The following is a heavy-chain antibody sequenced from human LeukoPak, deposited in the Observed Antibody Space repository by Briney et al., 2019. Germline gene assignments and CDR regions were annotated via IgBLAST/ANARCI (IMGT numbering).Heavy chain of an antibody. Sequence: PGGSLRLSCAASGFTFSSYCMHWVRHTPRKGLVWVSRINSDGTATYKADSVKVRFTISRDNAKNSLYLQMDSLRAEDTAVYYCVRAGYTYGTLYFWGQGTLVTVSS. V-gene: IGHV3-74*01. J-gene: IGHJ4*02. D-gene: IGHD5-18*01. CDR2: INSDGTAT. CDR1: GFTFSSYC. CDR3: VRAGYTYGTLYF.